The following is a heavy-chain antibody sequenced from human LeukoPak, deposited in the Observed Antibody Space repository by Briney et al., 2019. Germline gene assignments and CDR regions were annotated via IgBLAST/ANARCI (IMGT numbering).Heavy chain of an antibody. CDR3: ATVLDIVGATSEFGFGY. J-gene: IGHJ4*02. D-gene: IGHD1-26*01. V-gene: IGHV1-24*01. CDR2: FDPEDGET. Sequence: ASVKVSCKVSGYTLTELSMHWVRQAPGKGLEWIGGFDPEDGETIYAQKFQGRVTMTEDTSTDTAYMELSSLRSEDTAVYYCATVLDIVGATSEFGFGYWGQGTLVTVSS. CDR1: GYTLTELS.